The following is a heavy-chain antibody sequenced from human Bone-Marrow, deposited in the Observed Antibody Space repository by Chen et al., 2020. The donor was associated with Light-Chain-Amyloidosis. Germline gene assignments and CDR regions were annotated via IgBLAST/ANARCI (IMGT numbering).Heavy chain of an antibody. D-gene: IGHD5-12*01. CDR1: GYTFPNYW. J-gene: IGHJ4*02. V-gene: IGHV5-51*01. CDR3: ARRRDGYNFDY. CDR2: IYPDDSEA. Sequence: EVQLEQSGPEVKKPGASLKISCTGSGYTFPNYWIGWVRQMPGKGLEWMGVIYPDDSEARYSPSFEGKVTISADKSITTAYLQWRSLKASDTAMYYCARRRDGYNFDYWGQGTLVTVSS.